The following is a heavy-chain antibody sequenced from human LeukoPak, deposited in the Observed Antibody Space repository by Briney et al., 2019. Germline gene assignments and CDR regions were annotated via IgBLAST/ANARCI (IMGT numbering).Heavy chain of an antibody. V-gene: IGHV4-39*07. J-gene: IGHJ4*02. CDR2: IYYSGST. CDR1: GGSISSSNYY. D-gene: IGHD3-9*01. Sequence: SETLSLTCTVSGGSISSSNYYWGWIRQPPGKGLEWIGSIYYSGSTYYNPSLKSRVTISVDTSKNQFSLKLSSVTAADTAVYYCAIRHYDIPSGGLFYFDYWGQGTLVTVSS. CDR3: AIRHYDIPSGGLFYFDY.